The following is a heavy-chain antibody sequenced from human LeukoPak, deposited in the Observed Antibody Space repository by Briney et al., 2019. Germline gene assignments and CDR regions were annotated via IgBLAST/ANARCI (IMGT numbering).Heavy chain of an antibody. D-gene: IGHD4-17*01. V-gene: IGHV3-9*01. Sequence: GGSLRLSCTTSEFTFSNYWMHWVRQAPGKGLEWVSGISWNSGSIGYADSVKGRFTISRDNAKNSLYLQMNSLRAEDTAVYYCAKVLGNGYGDYLDAFDIWGQGTMVTVSS. CDR3: AKVLGNGYGDYLDAFDI. CDR1: EFTFSNYW. J-gene: IGHJ3*02. CDR2: ISWNSGSI.